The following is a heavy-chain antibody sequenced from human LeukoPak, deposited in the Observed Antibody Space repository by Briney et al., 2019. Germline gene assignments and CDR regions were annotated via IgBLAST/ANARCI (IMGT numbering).Heavy chain of an antibody. D-gene: IGHD2-15*01. CDR1: GGSINSDYY. CDR3: ARRGPGYCSGGRCFGWFDS. Sequence: SETLSLTCTVSGGSINSDYYWSWFRHSPGKVLEWIAYIYHSGNTYYNPSLKSRVTMSVDTSTNRFSLRLSYVAAADTAVYYCARRGPGYCSGGRCFGWFDSWGQGTLVTVSS. J-gene: IGHJ5*01. V-gene: IGHV4-30-4*01. CDR2: IYHSGNT.